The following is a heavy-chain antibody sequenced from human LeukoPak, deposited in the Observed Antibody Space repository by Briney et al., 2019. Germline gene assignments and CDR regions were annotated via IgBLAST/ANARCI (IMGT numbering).Heavy chain of an antibody. CDR3: AALSRYCSSTSCYWSSFDY. CDR2: INPNSGGT. D-gene: IGHD2-2*01. V-gene: IGHV1-2*02. J-gene: IGHJ4*02. Sequence: GASVKVSCKASGYTFTGYYMHWVRQAPGQGLEWMGWINPNSGGTNYAQKFQGRVTMTRDTSISTAYMELSRLRSYDTAVYYCAALSRYCSSTSCYWSSFDYWGQGTLVTVSS. CDR1: GYTFTGYY.